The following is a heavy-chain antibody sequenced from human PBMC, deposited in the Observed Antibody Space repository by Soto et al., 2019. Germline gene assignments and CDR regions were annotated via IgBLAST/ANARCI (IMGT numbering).Heavy chain of an antibody. J-gene: IGHJ6*02. CDR1: SYTFLSYG. CDR3: ARSFVLIPRVDYYAIDV. Sequence: ASVKVSCKASSYTFLSYGISWVRQAPGQGLEWMGWINIYNDNTNYAQKAQGRVTMTIDTSTSTVYMELRSLRPDDTAVYYCARSFVLIPRVDYYAIDVRAQRTTVTVSS. V-gene: IGHV1-18*01. CDR2: INIYNDNT. D-gene: IGHD2-8*01.